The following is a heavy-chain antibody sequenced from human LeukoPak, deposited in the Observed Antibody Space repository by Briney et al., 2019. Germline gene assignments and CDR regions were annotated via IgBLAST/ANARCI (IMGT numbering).Heavy chain of an antibody. CDR1: GGSFSGYY. CDR2: INHSGST. Sequence: ASETLSLTCAVYGGSFSGYYWSWIRQPPGKGLEWIGEINHSGSTNYNPSLKSRVTISVDTSKNQFSLKLSSVTAADTAVYYCARSRYAVDYWGQGTLVTVSS. CDR3: ARSRYAVDY. D-gene: IGHD2-2*01. J-gene: IGHJ4*02. V-gene: IGHV4-34*01.